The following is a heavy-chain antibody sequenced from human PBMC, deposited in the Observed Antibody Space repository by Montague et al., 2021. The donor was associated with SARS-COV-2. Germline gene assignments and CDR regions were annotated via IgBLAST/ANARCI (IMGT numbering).Heavy chain of an antibody. CDR1: GFTFTDYY. D-gene: IGHD2-8*01. Sequence: SLRLSCAASGFTFTDYYMSWVRQAPGKGLEWISYMSIDNFYATYAGSVKGRFIISRDNAKNSLFLQMNSLRVEDTAVYYCARLSVTNPDNYYYYKGKDVWGQGTTVIVSS. J-gene: IGHJ6*02. CDR3: ARLSVTNPDNYYYYKGKDV. V-gene: IGHV3-11*03. CDR2: MSIDNFYA.